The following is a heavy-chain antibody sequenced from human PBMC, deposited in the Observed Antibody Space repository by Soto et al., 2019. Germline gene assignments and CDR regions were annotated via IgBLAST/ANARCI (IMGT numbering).Heavy chain of an antibody. CDR1: GGTFSSYA. CDR3: ARSRDFIVVVPAAQRGGYYYGMGV. D-gene: IGHD2-2*01. J-gene: IGHJ6*02. Sequence: GASVKVSCKASGGTFSSYAISWVRQAPGQGLEWMGGIIPIFGTANYAQKFQGRVTITADKSTSTAYMELSSLRSEDTAVYYCARSRDFIVVVPAAQRGGYYYGMGVWGQGTTVTVYS. V-gene: IGHV1-69*06. CDR2: IIPIFGTA.